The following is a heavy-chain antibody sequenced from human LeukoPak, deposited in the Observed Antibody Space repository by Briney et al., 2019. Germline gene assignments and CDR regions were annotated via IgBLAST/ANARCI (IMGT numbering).Heavy chain of an antibody. D-gene: IGHD5-18*01. CDR1: GFTFSNHW. V-gene: IGHV3-74*01. CDR3: ARGGSDTAMAHDY. J-gene: IGHJ4*02. CDR2: INRGGSRT. Sequence: GVSLRLSCAASGFTFSNHWMHWVRHAPGKGLMWVSRINRGGSRTDYADSVKGRFTISRDDAKNTLYLQLNSLRAEDTAVYFCARGGSDTAMAHDYWGQGTLVTVSS.